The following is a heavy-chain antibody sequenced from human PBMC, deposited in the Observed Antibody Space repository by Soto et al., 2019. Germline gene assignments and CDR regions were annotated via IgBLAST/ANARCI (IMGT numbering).Heavy chain of an antibody. V-gene: IGHV4-34*01. Sequence: WETLSLTWSVYNGSFSGYYLTWVRQAPGKGLEWIGEIYQGLSIVYNPSLESRATISGDSSKNQFSLELTSVTAADTGVYYCARHGGYYFGYWGQGALVTVSS. D-gene: IGHD3-16*01. CDR2: IYQGLSI. CDR1: NGSFSGYY. J-gene: IGHJ4*02. CDR3: ARHGGYYFGY.